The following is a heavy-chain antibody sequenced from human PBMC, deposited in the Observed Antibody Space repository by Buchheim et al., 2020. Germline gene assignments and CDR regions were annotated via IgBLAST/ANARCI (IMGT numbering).Heavy chain of an antibody. CDR2: IYYSGST. CDR3: ARDSAPRIAVAGIIYYYGMDV. D-gene: IGHD6-19*01. J-gene: IGHJ6*02. V-gene: IGHV4-30-4*01. CDR1: GGSISSGDYY. Sequence: QVQLQESGPGLVKPSQTLSLTCTVSGGSISSGDYYWSWIRQPPGKGLEWIGYIYYSGSTYYNPSLKSRVTISVDTSKNQFSLKLSSVTAADTAVYYCARDSAPRIAVAGIIYYYGMDVWGQGTT.